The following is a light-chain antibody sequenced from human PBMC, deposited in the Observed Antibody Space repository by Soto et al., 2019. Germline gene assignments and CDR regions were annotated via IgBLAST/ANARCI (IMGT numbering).Light chain of an antibody. CDR3: MQGTHWPPIT. CDR2: GAS. CDR1: QSISSW. V-gene: IGKV3D-15*01. Sequence: MTPSPSTLSASVGDRVTITCRASQSISSWLAWYQQTPGQAPRLLIYGASSRATGIPDRFSGSGSGTDFTLTISSLQAEDVGVYYCMQGTHWPPITFGQGTRLEI. J-gene: IGKJ5*01.